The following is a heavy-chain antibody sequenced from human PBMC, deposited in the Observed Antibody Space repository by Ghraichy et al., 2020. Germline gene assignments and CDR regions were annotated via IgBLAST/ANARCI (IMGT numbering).Heavy chain of an antibody. CDR2: INHSGST. J-gene: IGHJ3*02. Sequence: SKTLSLTCAVYGGSFSGYYWSWIRQPPGKGLEWIGEINHSGSTNYNPSLKSRVTISVDTSKNQFSLKLSSVTAADTAVYYCARGLPRIVVVVAATGGIDAFDIWGQGTMVTVSS. D-gene: IGHD2-15*01. V-gene: IGHV4-34*01. CDR3: ARGLPRIVVVVAATGGIDAFDI. CDR1: GGSFSGYY.